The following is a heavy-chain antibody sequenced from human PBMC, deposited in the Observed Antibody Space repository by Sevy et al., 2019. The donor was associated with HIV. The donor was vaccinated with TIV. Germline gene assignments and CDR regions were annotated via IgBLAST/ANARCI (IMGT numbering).Heavy chain of an antibody. J-gene: IGHJ5*02. CDR3: AREAYYYDSREANWFAP. D-gene: IGHD3-22*01. CDR1: GFTFSTYA. V-gene: IGHV3-48*02. CDR2: ISRTPATT. Sequence: GGSLRLSCKTSGFTFSTYAMHWVRQAPGKGLEWVASISRTPATTYYADSVRDRFTISRDNAKNSLYLEMNSLIDEDTAVYYCAREAYYYDSREANWFAPWGQGTLVTVSS.